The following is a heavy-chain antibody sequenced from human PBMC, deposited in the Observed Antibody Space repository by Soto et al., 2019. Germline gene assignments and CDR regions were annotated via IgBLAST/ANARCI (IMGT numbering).Heavy chain of an antibody. Sequence: ASVKVSCKASGFTFSNYGLNWVRQAPGQGLEWMGWVSANNGHTNYAQNLQGRVSMTTDTSTSTAYMELGGLTFDDTAVYYCARDIESGTAKHFFYYYAMDVWGQGTTVTVSS. CDR2: VSANNGHT. V-gene: IGHV1-18*01. D-gene: IGHD1-1*01. J-gene: IGHJ6*02. CDR3: ARDIESGTAKHFFYYYAMDV. CDR1: GFTFSNYG.